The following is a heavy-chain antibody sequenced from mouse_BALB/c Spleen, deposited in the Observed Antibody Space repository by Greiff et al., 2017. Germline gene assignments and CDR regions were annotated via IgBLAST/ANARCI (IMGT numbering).Heavy chain of an antibody. V-gene: IGHV2-6-5*01. Sequence: QVQLKQSGPGLVAPSQSLSITCTVSGFSLTDYGVSWIRQPPGKGLEWLGVIWGGGSTYYNSALKSRLSISKDNSKSQVFLKMNSLQTDDTAMYYCAKQDGYDGGYYAMDYWGQGTSVTVSS. D-gene: IGHD2-2*01. CDR3: AKQDGYDGGYYAMDY. J-gene: IGHJ4*01. CDR1: GFSLTDYG. CDR2: IWGGGST.